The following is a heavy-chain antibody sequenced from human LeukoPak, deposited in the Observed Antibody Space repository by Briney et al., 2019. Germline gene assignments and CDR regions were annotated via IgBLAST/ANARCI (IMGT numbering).Heavy chain of an antibody. CDR3: AREGLDY. CDR2: KNPNSGNS. J-gene: IGHJ4*02. CDR1: GYTFSNYY. V-gene: IGHV1-8*01. Sequence: ASVKVSCKASGYTFSNYYINGVRQGTGQGLEWMGYKNPNSGNSAYAQKFQGRVTITTDASISTAYMELSGLRSEDTALYYCAREGLDYWGQGTLVTVSS.